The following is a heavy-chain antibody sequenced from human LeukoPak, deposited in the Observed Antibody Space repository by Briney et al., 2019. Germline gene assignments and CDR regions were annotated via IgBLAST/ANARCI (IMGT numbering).Heavy chain of an antibody. CDR3: AKDLGYYYGSGSYLDY. Sequence: GGSLRLSCAASGFTFSSYAMSWVRRAPGKGLEWVSAISGSGGSTYYADSVKGRFTISRDNSKNTLYLQMNSLRAEDTAVYYCAKDLGYYYGSGSYLDYWGQGTLVTVSS. D-gene: IGHD3-10*01. J-gene: IGHJ4*02. CDR2: ISGSGGST. CDR1: GFTFSSYA. V-gene: IGHV3-23*01.